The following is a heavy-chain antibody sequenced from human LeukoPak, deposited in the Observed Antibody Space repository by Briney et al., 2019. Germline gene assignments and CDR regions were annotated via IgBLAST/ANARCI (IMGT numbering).Heavy chain of an antibody. V-gene: IGHV5-51*01. CDR2: IYPDDSET. D-gene: IGHD6-19*01. Sequence: GQHLKISCKGPGYRFPTYGIGWVGQMPGNGLGWMGIIYPDDSETKYSPSFQGQVTISADKSINTAYLQWSSLKASDTAMYYCARRREAVAPFRAFDIWGEGTMVTVSS. CDR1: GYRFPTYG. J-gene: IGHJ3*02. CDR3: ARRREAVAPFRAFDI.